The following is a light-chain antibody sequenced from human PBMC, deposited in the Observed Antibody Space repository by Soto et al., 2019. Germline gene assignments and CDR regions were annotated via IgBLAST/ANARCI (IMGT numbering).Light chain of an antibody. V-gene: IGKV3-15*01. Sequence: EIVLTQSPGSLSLSPGERATLSCRASQSIRSNLAWYQQRPGQAPRLLMYGASTRADGIPARFTGSGSGTEFTLTISSLQSEDFAVYYCQQYHIWPPWTSGQGTKVDIK. CDR3: QQYHIWPPWT. CDR2: GAS. J-gene: IGKJ1*01. CDR1: QSIRSN.